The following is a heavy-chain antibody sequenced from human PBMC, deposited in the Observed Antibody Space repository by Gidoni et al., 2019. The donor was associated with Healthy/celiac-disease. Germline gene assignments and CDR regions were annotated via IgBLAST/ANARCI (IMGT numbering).Heavy chain of an antibody. D-gene: IGHD3-22*01. CDR2: INHSGST. Sequence: QVQLQQWGAGLLNPSDTLSLTCAVSGGSFSGYYWSWIRQPPGKGLEWIGEINHSGSTNYNQYLKSRVTISVDTSKNQFSLKLSSVTAADTAVYYCARGRRSRGLFDIWGQGTMVTVSS. J-gene: IGHJ3*02. V-gene: IGHV4-34*01. CDR1: GGSFSGYY. CDR3: ARGRRSRGLFDI.